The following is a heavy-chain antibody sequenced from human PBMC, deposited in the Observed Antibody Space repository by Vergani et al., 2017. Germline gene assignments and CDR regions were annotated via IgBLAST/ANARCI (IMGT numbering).Heavy chain of an antibody. Sequence: QVQLVESGGGLVKPGGSLRLSCAASGFTFSAYYMSWFRQAPGKGLEWVSYISSSGESIYNADSVKGRFTISRDNAKNSLFLRMNSLRVDDTAVYYCARGSRYCTSTSCSPLNVYDIWGQGTMVTVSS. CDR1: GFTFSAYY. D-gene: IGHD2-2*01. CDR2: ISSSGESI. J-gene: IGHJ3*02. CDR3: ARGSRYCTSTSCSPLNVYDI. V-gene: IGHV3-11*01.